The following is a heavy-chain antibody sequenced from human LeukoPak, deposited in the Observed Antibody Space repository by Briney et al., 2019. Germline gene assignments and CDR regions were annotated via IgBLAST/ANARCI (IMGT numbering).Heavy chain of an antibody. Sequence: EASVKVSCKASGYTFTSYGISWVRQAPGQGLEWMGWISAYNGNTNYAQKLQGRVTMTTDTSTSTACMELRSLRSDDTAVYYCARDTTFCYMDVWGKGTTVTVSS. V-gene: IGHV1-18*01. D-gene: IGHD1-1*01. CDR1: GYTFTSYG. J-gene: IGHJ6*03. CDR3: ARDTTFCYMDV. CDR2: ISAYNGNT.